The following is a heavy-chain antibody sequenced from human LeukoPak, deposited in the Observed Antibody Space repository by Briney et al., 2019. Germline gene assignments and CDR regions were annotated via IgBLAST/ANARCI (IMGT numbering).Heavy chain of an antibody. CDR2: IYYSGST. J-gene: IGHJ4*02. D-gene: IGHD3-22*01. CDR3: ARSYYYDSSGYLVLGY. CDR1: GFTFSDYY. Sequence: GSLRLSCAASGFTFSDYYMSWIRQPPGKGLEWIGYIYYSGSTNYNPSLKSRVTISVDTSKNQFSLKLSSVTAADTAVYYCARSYYYDSSGYLVLGYWGQGTLVTVSS. V-gene: IGHV4-59*08.